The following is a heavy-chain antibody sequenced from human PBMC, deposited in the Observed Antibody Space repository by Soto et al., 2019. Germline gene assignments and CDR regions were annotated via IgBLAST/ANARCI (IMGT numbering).Heavy chain of an antibody. CDR1: GASISSGGYW. CDR2: IYFSGTT. V-gene: IGHV4-31*03. D-gene: IGHD5-12*01. J-gene: IGHJ4*02. CDR3: ARDPYSGYDS. Sequence: SETLSLTCSVSGASISSGGYWWSWMRQHPVKGLEWIGNIYFSGTTHYNPSLKSRVTISVDTSQNQFSLKLSSVTAADTAVYYCARDPYSGYDSWGQGTLVTVSS.